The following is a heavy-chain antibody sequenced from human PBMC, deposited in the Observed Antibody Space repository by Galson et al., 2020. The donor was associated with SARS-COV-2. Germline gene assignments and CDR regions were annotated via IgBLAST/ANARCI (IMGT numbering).Heavy chain of an antibody. CDR1: GGSFSDYS. J-gene: IGHJ6*03. Sequence: SETLSLTCAVYGGSFSDYSWTWVRQPTGKGLEWIGEISHSGSTNYSPSLKSRVFMSVDTSKNQFSLKLRSVTAADTAVYYCARGGSRPVMVFDYYYFYMDVWGKGTTVTVSS. D-gene: IGHD5-18*01. CDR3: ARGGSRPVMVFDYYYFYMDV. V-gene: IGHV4-34*01. CDR2: ISHSGST.